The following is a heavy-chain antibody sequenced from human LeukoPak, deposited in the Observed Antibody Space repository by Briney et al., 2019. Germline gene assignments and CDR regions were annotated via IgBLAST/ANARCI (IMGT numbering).Heavy chain of an antibody. Sequence: PSETLSLTCTVSGGSISSGNYYWGWIRQPPGKGLECIGSITYSGGTYYNPSLKSRVIISVDTSKNQFSLKVSSVTAADTAVYYCARHPNWFDPWGQGTLVTVSS. CDR1: GGSISSGNYY. J-gene: IGHJ5*02. CDR2: ITYSGGT. V-gene: IGHV4-39*01. CDR3: ARHPNWFDP.